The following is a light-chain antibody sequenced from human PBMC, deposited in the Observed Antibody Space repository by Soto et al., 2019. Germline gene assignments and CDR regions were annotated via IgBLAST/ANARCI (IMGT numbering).Light chain of an antibody. Sequence: QSALTQPASVSGSPGQSITISCTGVSTDVGDYNYVSWYQQHPGKAPKFLIYDVTDRASGVSNRFSASKSGNTASLTISGLQAEDEADYYCSSPRGGTSRVFGTGTKVTVL. J-gene: IGLJ1*01. CDR3: SSPRGGTSRV. CDR2: DVT. V-gene: IGLV2-14*03. CDR1: STDVGDYNY.